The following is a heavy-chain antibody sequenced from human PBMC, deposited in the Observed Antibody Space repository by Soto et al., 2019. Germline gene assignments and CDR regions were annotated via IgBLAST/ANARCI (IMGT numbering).Heavy chain of an antibody. CDR1: GGTFSSYP. Sequence: QVQLVQSGAEVKKPGSSVKVSCKASGGTFSSYPISWVRQAPGQGLEWMGRIIPILDITDYAQRFQGRVTITADKSTITAYMELSSLSADDPAVYYCATPPSTGTTYGYYFDYWGQGTLVTVSS. D-gene: IGHD1-7*01. J-gene: IGHJ4*02. CDR3: ATPPSTGTTYGYYFDY. V-gene: IGHV1-69*02. CDR2: IIPILDIT.